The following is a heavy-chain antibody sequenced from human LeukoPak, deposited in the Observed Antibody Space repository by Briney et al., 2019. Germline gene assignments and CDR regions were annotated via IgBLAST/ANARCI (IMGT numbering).Heavy chain of an antibody. V-gene: IGHV3-23*01. D-gene: IGHD3-22*01. J-gene: IGHJ4*02. Sequence: GRSLRLSCAASGFTFSSYGMHWVRQAPGKGLEWVSAISGSGGSTYYADSVKGRFTISRDNSKNTLYLQMNSLRAEDTAVYYCAKEPTTYYDSSGYIDYWGQGTLVTVSS. CDR1: GFTFSSYG. CDR3: AKEPTTYYDSSGYIDY. CDR2: ISGSGGST.